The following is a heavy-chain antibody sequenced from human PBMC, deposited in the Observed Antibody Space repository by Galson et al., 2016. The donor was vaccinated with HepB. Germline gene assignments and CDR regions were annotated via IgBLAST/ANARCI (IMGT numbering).Heavy chain of an antibody. D-gene: IGHD6-19*01. Sequence: SLRLSCAASGFTFSSNGMSWVRQAPGKGLEWVSCISGSGTLTYYADSVKGRFTISRDNSENTLNLQMNSLRAEDTAVYYCAKIAVTGTWYFDLWGRGALVSVSS. CDR1: GFTFSSNG. CDR3: AKIAVTGTWYFDL. CDR2: ISGSGTLT. V-gene: IGHV3-23*01. J-gene: IGHJ2*01.